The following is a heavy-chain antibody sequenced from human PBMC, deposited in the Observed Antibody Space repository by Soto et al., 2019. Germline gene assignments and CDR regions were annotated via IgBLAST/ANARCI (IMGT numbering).Heavy chain of an antibody. V-gene: IGHV3-7*03. CDR2: IKQDGSEK. CDR3: ARKADYYDSSGYPVDY. J-gene: IGHJ4*02. Sequence: PGGSLRLSCAASGFTFSSYWMSWVRQAPGKGLEWVANIKQDGSEKYYVDSVKGRFTISRDNAKNSLYLQMNSLRAEDTAVYYCARKADYYDSSGYPVDYWGQGTLVTVSS. D-gene: IGHD3-22*01. CDR1: GFTFSSYW.